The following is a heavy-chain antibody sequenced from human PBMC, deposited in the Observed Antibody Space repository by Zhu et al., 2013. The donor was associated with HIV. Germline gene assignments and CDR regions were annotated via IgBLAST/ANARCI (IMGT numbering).Heavy chain of an antibody. J-gene: IGHJ2*01. CDR1: GYTFTTYD. CDR3: ARVADYEWEPYWYFDL. Sequence: QVQLVQSGAEVKKPGASVKVSCKASGYTFTTYDLNWVRQATGQGLEWMGWMNPNSGNTGYAQKFQGRVTMTRNTSISTAYMELSSLRSEDTAVYYCARVADYEWEPYWYFDLWGRGTLVTVSS. V-gene: IGHV1-8*01. D-gene: IGHD1-26*01. CDR2: MNPNSGNT.